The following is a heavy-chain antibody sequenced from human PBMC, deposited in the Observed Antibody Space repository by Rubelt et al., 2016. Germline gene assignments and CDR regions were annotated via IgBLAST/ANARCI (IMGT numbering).Heavy chain of an antibody. CDR2: ISYDGSNK. Sequence: AMHWVRQAPGKGLEWVAVISYDGSNKYYADSVKGRFTISRDNSKNTLYLQMNSLRAEDTAVYYCAIAPKQLVWGLTGAWGQGTLVTVSS. D-gene: IGHD6-13*01. J-gene: IGHJ5*02. V-gene: IGHV3-30*04. CDR3: AIAPKQLVWGLTGA. CDR1: A.